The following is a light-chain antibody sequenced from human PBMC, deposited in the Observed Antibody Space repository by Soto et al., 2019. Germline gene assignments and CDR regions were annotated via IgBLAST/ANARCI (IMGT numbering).Light chain of an antibody. Sequence: QSVLTQPPSVSGAPGQRVTISCTGSSSNIGAGYEVHWYQQLPGTAPKLLIYANNNRPSGVPDRFSGSKSGTSASLAITGLQAEDEADYYRQSYDSSLSIHVVFGGGTKLTVL. V-gene: IGLV1-40*01. CDR3: QSYDSSLSIHVV. CDR1: SSNIGAGYE. J-gene: IGLJ2*01. CDR2: ANN.